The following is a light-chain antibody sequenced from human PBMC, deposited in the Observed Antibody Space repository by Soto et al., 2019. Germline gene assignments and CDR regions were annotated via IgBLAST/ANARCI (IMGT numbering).Light chain of an antibody. CDR3: QHYKTWPLS. J-gene: IGKJ4*01. CDR1: QSVSSN. V-gene: IGKV3-15*01. Sequence: EIVMTQSPATLSVSPGERATLSCRASQSVSSNLAWYQQKPGQAPRLLIYGASTRATGIPARFSGSGSGTEFTLIISSLQSEDFGVYYCQHYKTWPLSFGGGTKVDIK. CDR2: GAS.